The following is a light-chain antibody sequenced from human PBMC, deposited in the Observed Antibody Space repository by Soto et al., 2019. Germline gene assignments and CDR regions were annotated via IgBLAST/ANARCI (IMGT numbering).Light chain of an antibody. CDR1: QSISTS. Sequence: DIQVSKSASTLSASVGDRVTITCRASQSISTSLAWYQQKPGKDPNLLIYKASSLESGVPSRFSGSGSGTEFTLTISSLQPDDFATYYCQQYNSYSPWTFGQGT. V-gene: IGKV1-5*03. CDR3: QQYNSYSPWT. J-gene: IGKJ1*01. CDR2: KAS.